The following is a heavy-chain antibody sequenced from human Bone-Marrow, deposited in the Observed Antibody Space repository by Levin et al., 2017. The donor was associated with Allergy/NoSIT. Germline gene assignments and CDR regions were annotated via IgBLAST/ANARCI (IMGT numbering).Heavy chain of an antibody. V-gene: IGHV3-23*01. CDR3: AKAYGDYARYGHFFDY. CDR2: ISGSGGST. D-gene: IGHD4-17*01. CDR1: GFTFSSYA. Sequence: GGSLRLSCAASGFTFSSYAMSWVRQAPGKGLEWVSAISGSGGSTYYADSVKGRFTISRDNSKNTLYLQMNSLRAEDTAVYYCAKAYGDYARYGHFFDYWGQGTLVTVSS. J-gene: IGHJ4*02.